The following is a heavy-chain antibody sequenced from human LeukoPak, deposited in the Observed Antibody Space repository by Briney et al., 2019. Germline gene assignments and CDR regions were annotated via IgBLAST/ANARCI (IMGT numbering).Heavy chain of an antibody. CDR2: INHSGST. CDR3: ARVGLGYSYGPRGDY. J-gene: IGHJ4*02. D-gene: IGHD5-18*01. Sequence: SETLSLTCAVYGGSFSGYYWSWIRQPPGKGLEWIGEINHSGSTNYTPSLKSRVTISVDTSKNQFSLKLSSVTAADTAVYYCARVGLGYSYGPRGDYWGQGTLVTVSS. V-gene: IGHV4-34*01. CDR1: GGSFSGYY.